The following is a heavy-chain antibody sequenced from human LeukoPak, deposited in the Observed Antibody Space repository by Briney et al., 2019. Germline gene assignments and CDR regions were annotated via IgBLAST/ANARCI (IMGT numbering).Heavy chain of an antibody. CDR2: IYTSGST. D-gene: IGHD1-26*01. V-gene: IGHV4-59*01. CDR1: GASISSYY. J-gene: IGHJ5*02. CDR3: AKDWELGS. Sequence: SETLSLXCSVSGASISSYYWNWIRQPPGKGLEWIGNIYTSGSTNYNPSLNGRVTISLDTSKNQFSLKLTSVTAADTAFYYCAKDWELGSWGQGTLVTVSS.